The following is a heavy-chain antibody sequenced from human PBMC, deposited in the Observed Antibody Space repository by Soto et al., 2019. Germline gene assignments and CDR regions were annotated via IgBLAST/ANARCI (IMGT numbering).Heavy chain of an antibody. CDR3: ARLYSSSWYGGYYYGMDV. V-gene: IGHV4-34*01. J-gene: IGHJ6*02. D-gene: IGHD6-13*01. CDR2: INHSGST. CDR1: GGSFSGYY. Sequence: QVQLQQWGAGLLKPSETLSLTYAVYGGSFSGYYWSWIRQPPGKGLEWIGEINHSGSTNYNPSLKSRVTISVDTSKNQFSLKLSSVTAADTAVYYCARLYSSSWYGGYYYGMDVWGQGTTVTVSS.